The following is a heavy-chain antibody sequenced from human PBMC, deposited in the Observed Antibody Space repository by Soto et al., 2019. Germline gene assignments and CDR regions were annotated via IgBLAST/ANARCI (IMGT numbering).Heavy chain of an antibody. Sequence: QVQLQESGPGLVRPSETLSLTCTVSAASISSYYWTWIRQPPGKGLEWIGHMYNGEDTKYNPSLKSRVTMSVDTSKNQFSLKLRSVTAADTAIYYCVRHATDRHGNAEDWYFDLWGRGTLVTVSS. CDR1: AASISSYY. CDR3: VRHATDRHGNAEDWYFDL. CDR2: MYNGEDT. J-gene: IGHJ2*01. V-gene: IGHV4-59*08. D-gene: IGHD2-15*01.